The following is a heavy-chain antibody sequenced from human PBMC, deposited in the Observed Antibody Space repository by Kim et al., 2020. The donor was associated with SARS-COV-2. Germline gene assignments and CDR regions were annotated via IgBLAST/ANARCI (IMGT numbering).Heavy chain of an antibody. Sequence: ASVKVSCKASGYRFTGYYMHWVRQAPGQGLEWMGWVNPNTGDTNFAQKFQDRVIMTTDTSIATTYLELTNLRSDDTAVYYCVRDYYTSNYNRFDPWGQGTLVTVSS. CDR2: VNPNTGDT. D-gene: IGHD3-3*01. CDR1: GYRFTGYY. J-gene: IGHJ5*02. V-gene: IGHV1-2*02. CDR3: VRDYYTSNYNRFDP.